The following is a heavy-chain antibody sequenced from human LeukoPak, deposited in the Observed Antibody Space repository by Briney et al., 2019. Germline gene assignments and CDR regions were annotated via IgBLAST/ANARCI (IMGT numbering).Heavy chain of an antibody. Sequence: SETLSLTCTVSGGSISSYYWSWIRQPPGKGLGWIRYIYYSGSTNYNPSLKGRVTISVDTSKNQFSLKLSSVTAADTAVYYCARDLGAYYGMDVWGQGTTVTVSS. J-gene: IGHJ6*02. CDR3: ARDLGAYYGMDV. CDR2: IYYSGST. CDR1: GGSISSYY. V-gene: IGHV4-59*01.